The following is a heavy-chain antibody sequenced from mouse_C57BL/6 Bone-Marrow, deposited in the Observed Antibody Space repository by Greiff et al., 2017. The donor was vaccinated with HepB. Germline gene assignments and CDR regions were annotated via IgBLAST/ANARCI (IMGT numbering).Heavy chain of an antibody. D-gene: IGHD1-1*01. CDR2: IDPSDSYT. CDR1: GYTFTSYW. CDR3: ARRYGSSDY. J-gene: IGHJ2*01. Sequence: QVQLQQSGAELVRPGTSVKLSCKASGYTFTSYWMHWVKQRPGHGLEWIGVIDPSDSYTNYNQKFKGKATLTVDTSSSTAYMQLSSLTSEDSAVYYCARRYGSSDYWGQGTTLTVSS. V-gene: IGHV1-59*01.